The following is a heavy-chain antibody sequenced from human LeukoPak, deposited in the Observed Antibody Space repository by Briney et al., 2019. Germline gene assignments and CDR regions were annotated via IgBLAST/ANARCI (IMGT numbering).Heavy chain of an antibody. V-gene: IGHV5-51*01. Sequence: GESLKISCKGSGYIFTSYWIGWVRQLPGKGLEWMGIIYPGDSDTRYSPSFQGQVTISADESISTAYLQWSSLKASDTAMYYCARCLRYSSGYYPFDAFDIWGQGTMVTVSS. CDR2: IYPGDSDT. CDR1: GYIFTSYW. J-gene: IGHJ3*02. D-gene: IGHD3-22*01. CDR3: ARCLRYSSGYYPFDAFDI.